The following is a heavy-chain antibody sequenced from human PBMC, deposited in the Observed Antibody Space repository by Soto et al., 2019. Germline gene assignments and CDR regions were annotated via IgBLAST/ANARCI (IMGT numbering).Heavy chain of an antibody. D-gene: IGHD2-15*01. J-gene: IGHJ5*02. Sequence: EVQLVESGGGLVKPGGSLRLSCAASGFSFSSYSMNWVRQAPGKGLEWVSSISSSASHINYADSVKGRFTISRDNAKKSLYLQTNSLRAEATAVYYCARGYTGYCSGGTCYWFDPWGQGTLVTVSS. V-gene: IGHV3-21*01. CDR1: GFSFSSYS. CDR2: ISSSASHI. CDR3: ARGYTGYCSGGTCYWFDP.